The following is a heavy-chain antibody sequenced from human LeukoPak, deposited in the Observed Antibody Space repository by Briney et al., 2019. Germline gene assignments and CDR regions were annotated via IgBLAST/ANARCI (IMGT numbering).Heavy chain of an antibody. J-gene: IGHJ4*02. Sequence: ASVKVSCKASGYTFTSYYIHWVRQAPGQGLEWMGRINPNSGLTNYVQKFQDRVTMTRDTSISTAYMELYRLRSDDTAVYYCARDPYRAPAASSPTYWGQGTLVTVSS. CDR2: INPNSGLT. CDR3: ARDPYRAPAASSPTY. D-gene: IGHD6-13*01. V-gene: IGHV1-2*06. CDR1: GYTFTSYY.